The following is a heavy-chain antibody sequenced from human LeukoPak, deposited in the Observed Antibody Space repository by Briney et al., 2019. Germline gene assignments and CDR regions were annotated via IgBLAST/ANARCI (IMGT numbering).Heavy chain of an antibody. CDR3: ARGGYSSSWWGGNFDP. J-gene: IGHJ5*02. D-gene: IGHD6-13*01. Sequence: GASVKVSCKASGYTFTSYYMHWVRQAPGQGLEWMGIINPSGGSTSYAQKFQGRVTMTRDMSTSTVYMELSSLRSEDTAVYYCARGGYSSSWWGGNFDPWGQGTLVTVSS. V-gene: IGHV1-46*01. CDR2: INPSGGST. CDR1: GYTFTSYY.